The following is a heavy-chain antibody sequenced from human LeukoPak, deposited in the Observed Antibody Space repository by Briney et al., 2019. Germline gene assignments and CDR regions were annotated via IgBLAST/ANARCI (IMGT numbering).Heavy chain of an antibody. Sequence: PGGSLRLSCAASGFTFSSYGMSWVRQAPGKGLEWVSAISGSGGSTNYADSVKGRFTISRDNAKNTLYLQMNSLRAEDTAVYYCAIDGGYHYFDYWGQGSLVTVSS. J-gene: IGHJ4*02. CDR2: ISGSGGST. V-gene: IGHV3-23*01. CDR3: AIDGGYHYFDY. D-gene: IGHD2-15*01. CDR1: GFTFSSYG.